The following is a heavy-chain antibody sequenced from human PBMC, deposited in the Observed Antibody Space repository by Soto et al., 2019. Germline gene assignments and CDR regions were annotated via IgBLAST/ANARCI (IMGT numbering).Heavy chain of an antibody. Sequence: SVKVSCKASGGTFSSYAISWVRQAPGQGLEWMGGIIPIFGTANYARKFQGRVTITADESTSTAYMELSSLRSEDTAVYYCATTYGDYEYYFDYWGQGTLVTVSS. CDR2: IIPIFGTA. J-gene: IGHJ4*02. CDR1: GGTFSSYA. D-gene: IGHD4-17*01. V-gene: IGHV1-69*13. CDR3: ATTYGDYEYYFDY.